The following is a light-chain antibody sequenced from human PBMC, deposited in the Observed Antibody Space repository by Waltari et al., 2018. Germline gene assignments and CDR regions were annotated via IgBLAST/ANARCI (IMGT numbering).Light chain of an antibody. CDR1: QSVSSN. CDR3: QQYNNWTPLFT. Sequence: ELVMTQSPATPSVSPGNSATLSCRASQSVSSNLAWYQQKPGQAPRLLLYGASTSATGIPARFSGTGCGTEIDLTISSMQSEDFAVYSCQQYNNWTPLFTFGHGTKVEMK. V-gene: IGKV3D-15*01. J-gene: IGKJ3*01. CDR2: GAS.